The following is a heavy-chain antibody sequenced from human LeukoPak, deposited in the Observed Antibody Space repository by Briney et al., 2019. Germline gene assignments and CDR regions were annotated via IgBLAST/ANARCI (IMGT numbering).Heavy chain of an antibody. D-gene: IGHD3-22*01. V-gene: IGHV4-34*01. Sequence: SETLSLTCGVYDGSFSGYFWSWIRQPPGKGLEWIGEITHSGSINYNPSLKSRLTISVDTSKNQFSLKLSSVTAADTAVYYCARGKTYYYDSSGYYRGGERSFFDSWGQGTLVTVSS. CDR2: ITHSGSI. J-gene: IGHJ4*02. CDR1: DGSFSGYF. CDR3: ARGKTYYYDSSGYYRGGERSFFDS.